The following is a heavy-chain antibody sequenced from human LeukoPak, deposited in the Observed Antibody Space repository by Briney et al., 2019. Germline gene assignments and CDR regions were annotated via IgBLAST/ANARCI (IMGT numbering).Heavy chain of an antibody. CDR1: GGSFSGYY. V-gene: IGHV4-39*01. CDR2: IFYGGHN. Sequence: SETLSLTCAVYGGSFSGYYWGWLRQPPGKGLEWTATIFYGGHNYYTPSLKSRVTIFVDTSKNQFPLKHTSVHPAHRAGFFFARRRGYLYNWFDYWGQGTLVTVSA. J-gene: IGHJ5*01. D-gene: IGHD5-12*01. CDR3: ARRRGYLYNWFDY.